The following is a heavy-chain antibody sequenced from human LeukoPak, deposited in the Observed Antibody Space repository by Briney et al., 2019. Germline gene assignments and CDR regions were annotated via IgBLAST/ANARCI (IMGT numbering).Heavy chain of an antibody. CDR3: ARGLRYCSGGSCSSMXV. V-gene: IGHV1-18*01. Sequence: ASVKVSCKASGYTFTSYGISWVRQAPGQGLEWMGWISAYNGNTNYAQKLQGRVTMTTDTSTSTAYMELRSLRSDDTAVYYCARGLRYCSGGSCSSMXVWGKGTTVTVSS. CDR2: ISAYNGNT. J-gene: IGHJ6*04. CDR1: GYTFTSYG. D-gene: IGHD2-15*01.